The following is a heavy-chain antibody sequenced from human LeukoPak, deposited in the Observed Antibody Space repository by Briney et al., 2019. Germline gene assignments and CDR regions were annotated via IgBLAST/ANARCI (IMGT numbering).Heavy chain of an antibody. D-gene: IGHD2-21*02. V-gene: IGHV3-23*01. CDR3: AKSHHVTAIDY. J-gene: IGHJ4*02. CDR1: GFTVSSNY. Sequence: GGSLRLSCAASGFTVSSNYMSWVRQAPGKGLEWVSAISGSGGSTYYAGSVKGRFTISRDNSKNTLYLQMNSLRADDTAVYYCAKSHHVTAIDYWGQGTLVTVSS. CDR2: ISGSGGST.